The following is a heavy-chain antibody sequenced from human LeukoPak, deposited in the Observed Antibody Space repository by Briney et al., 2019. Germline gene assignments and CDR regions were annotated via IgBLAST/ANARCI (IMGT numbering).Heavy chain of an antibody. V-gene: IGHV3-23*01. Sequence: GGSLRLSCTASGFTFGDYAMSWVRQAPGKGLEWVSAISGSGGSTYYADSVKGRFTISRDNSKNTLYLQMNSLRAEDTAVYYCAKGKTMIVVVIDYWGQGTLVTVSS. D-gene: IGHD3-22*01. CDR2: ISGSGGST. J-gene: IGHJ4*02. CDR1: GFTFGDYA. CDR3: AKGKTMIVVVIDY.